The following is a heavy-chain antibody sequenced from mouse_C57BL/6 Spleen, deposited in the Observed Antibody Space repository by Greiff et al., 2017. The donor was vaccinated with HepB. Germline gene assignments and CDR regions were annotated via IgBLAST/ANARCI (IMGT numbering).Heavy chain of an antibody. CDR2: INPYNGGT. V-gene: IGHV1-19*01. CDR1: GYTFTDYY. CDR3: ARGDSLAWFAY. D-gene: IGHD3-3*01. Sequence: VQLQQSGPVLVKPGASVKMSCKASGYTFTDYYMNWVKQSHGKSLEWIGVINPYNGGTSYNQKFKGKATLTVDKSSSTAYMELNSLTSEDSAVYYCARGDSLAWFAYWGQGTLVTVSA. J-gene: IGHJ3*01.